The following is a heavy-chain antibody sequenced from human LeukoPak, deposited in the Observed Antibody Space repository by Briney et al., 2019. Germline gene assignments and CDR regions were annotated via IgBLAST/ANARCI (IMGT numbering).Heavy chain of an antibody. D-gene: IGHD4-17*01. CDR3: ASLTTVTTSFDY. V-gene: IGHV4-59*01. Sequence: PSETLSLTCTVSGGSISSYYWSWIRQPPGKGLEGIGYIYYSGSTNYNPSVKSRVTISVDTSKNQFSLKLSSVTAADTAVYYCASLTTVTTSFDYWGQGTLVTVSS. CDR1: GGSISSYY. J-gene: IGHJ4*02. CDR2: IYYSGST.